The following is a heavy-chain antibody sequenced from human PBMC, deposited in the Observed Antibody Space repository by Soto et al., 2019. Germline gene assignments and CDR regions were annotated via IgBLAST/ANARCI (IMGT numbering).Heavy chain of an antibody. CDR2: IIPMLDIT. V-gene: IGHV1-69*02. CDR3: TLGSWSAETFDF. D-gene: IGHD6-13*01. J-gene: IGHJ3*01. Sequence: QVQMVQSGAEVKKPGSSVKVSCKASGGTFSTYTIIWVRKPPGQGREWMGRIIPMLDITNNAQRFQGRVTITADKSTSTAYLELSSLRSEDTAVYYCTLGSWSAETFDFWGRGTMVTVSS. CDR1: GGTFSTYT.